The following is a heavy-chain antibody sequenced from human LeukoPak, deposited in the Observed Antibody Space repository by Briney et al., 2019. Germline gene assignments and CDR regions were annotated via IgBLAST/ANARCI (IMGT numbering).Heavy chain of an antibody. CDR2: IYPGDSDT. J-gene: IGHJ4*02. CDR1: GYSFTSYW. CDR3: ARRALGGDILTGYYSYFDY. Sequence: GESLKISCKGSGYSFTSYWIGWVRQMPGKGLEWIGIIYPGDSDTRYSPSFQGQVTISADKSISTAYLQWSSLKASDTAMYYCARRALGGDILTGYYSYFDYWGQGTLVTVSS. V-gene: IGHV5-51*01. D-gene: IGHD3-9*01.